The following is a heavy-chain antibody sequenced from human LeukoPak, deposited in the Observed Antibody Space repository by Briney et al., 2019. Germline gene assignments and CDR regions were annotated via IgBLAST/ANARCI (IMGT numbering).Heavy chain of an antibody. CDR3: AKVATVTTYYYYYYMDV. Sequence: PGGSLRLSCAASGFTFSSYAMSWVRQAPGKGLEWVSTISGSGNNTFYADSVKGRFTISRDNSKNTLYLQMSSLRAEDTAVYYCAKVATVTTYYYYYYMDVWGKGTTVTVSS. CDR2: ISGSGNNT. V-gene: IGHV3-23*01. D-gene: IGHD4-17*01. J-gene: IGHJ6*03. CDR1: GFTFSSYA.